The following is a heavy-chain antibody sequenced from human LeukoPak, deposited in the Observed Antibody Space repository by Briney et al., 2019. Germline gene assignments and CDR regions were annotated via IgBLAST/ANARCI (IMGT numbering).Heavy chain of an antibody. CDR1: GYTFTGYY. J-gene: IGHJ6*02. CDR2: MNPNSGNT. Sequence: GASVKVSCKASGYTFTGYYMHWVRQATGQGLEWMGWMNPNSGNTGYAQKFQGRVTMTRNTSISTAYMELSSLRSEDTAVYYCARGMTMGYYYYYYGMDVWGQGTTVTVSS. V-gene: IGHV1-8*02. D-gene: IGHD4/OR15-4a*01. CDR3: ARGMTMGYYYYYYGMDV.